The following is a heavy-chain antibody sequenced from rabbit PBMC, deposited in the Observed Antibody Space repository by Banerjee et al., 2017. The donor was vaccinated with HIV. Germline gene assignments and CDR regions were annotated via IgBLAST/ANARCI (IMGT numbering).Heavy chain of an antibody. CDR3: ARYSHDYGVALDL. CDR2: INTSSGNT. V-gene: IGHV1S45*01. J-gene: IGHJ4*01. CDR1: GFDFSSYG. Sequence: QEQLVESGGGLVTPGGNLTLTCTASGFDFSSYGVNWVRQAPGKGLEWIACINTSSGNTVYASWAKGRFTISKASWTTVTLQMTSLTAADTASYFCARYSHDYGVALDLWGQGTLVTVS. D-gene: IGHD2-1*01.